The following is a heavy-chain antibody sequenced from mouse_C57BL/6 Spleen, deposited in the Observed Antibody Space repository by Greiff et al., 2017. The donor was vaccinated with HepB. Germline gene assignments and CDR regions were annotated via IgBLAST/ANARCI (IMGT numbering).Heavy chain of an antibody. CDR3: ARDGSSYTLILDY. CDR2: IYPGDGDT. Sequence: VQLQQSGPELVKPGASVKISCKASGYAFSSSWMNWVKQRPGKGLEWIGRIYPGDGDTNYNGQFKGKATLTADKSSSTAYMQLSSLTSEDSAVYFCARDGSSYTLILDYWGQGTSVTVSS. D-gene: IGHD1-1*01. CDR1: GYAFSSSW. J-gene: IGHJ4*01. V-gene: IGHV1-82*01.